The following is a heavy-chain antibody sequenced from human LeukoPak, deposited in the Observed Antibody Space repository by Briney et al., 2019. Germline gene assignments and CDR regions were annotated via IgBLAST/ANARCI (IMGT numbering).Heavy chain of an antibody. V-gene: IGHV1-2*02. CDR2: INPNSGGT. CDR3: ARDENRYCSGGSCYSLLYWYFDL. CDR1: GYTYTRYY. D-gene: IGHD2-15*01. Sequence: ASVKVSCKASGYTYTRYYMHWVRQAPGQGLEWMGWINPNSGGTNYAQKFQGRVTMTRDTSISTAYMELSRLRSDDTAVYYCARDENRYCSGGSCYSLLYWYFDLWGRGTLVTVSS. J-gene: IGHJ2*01.